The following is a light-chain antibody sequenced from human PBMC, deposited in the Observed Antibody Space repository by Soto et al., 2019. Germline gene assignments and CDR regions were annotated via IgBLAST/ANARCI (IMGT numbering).Light chain of an antibody. CDR3: QSYDSSLSGSV. CDR2: GNS. J-gene: IGLJ2*01. CDR1: SSNIGAGYD. Sequence: QSVLTQPPSVSGAPGQRVTISCTGSSSNIGAGYDVHWYQQLPGIAPKLLISGNSNRPSGVSDRFSGSKSGTSASLAITGLQAEDEADYYCQSYDSSLSGSVFGGGTKLTVL. V-gene: IGLV1-40*01.